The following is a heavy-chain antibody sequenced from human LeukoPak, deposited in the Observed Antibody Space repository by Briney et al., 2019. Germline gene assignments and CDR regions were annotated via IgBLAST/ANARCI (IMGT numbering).Heavy chain of an antibody. CDR2: ISWDGGST. CDR1: GFTFEAHT. V-gene: IGHV3-43*01. J-gene: IGHJ3*02. D-gene: IGHD3-22*01. Sequence: PGGSLRLSCAASGFTFEAHTMHWVRQAPGKGLEWVSLISWDGGSTYYTDSVKGRFTISRDNSKHSLYLQMNSLRTEDTAFYYCAKDMDYYDSGGNKGSNAFDIWGQGTMVTVS. CDR3: AKDMDYYDSGGNKGSNAFDI.